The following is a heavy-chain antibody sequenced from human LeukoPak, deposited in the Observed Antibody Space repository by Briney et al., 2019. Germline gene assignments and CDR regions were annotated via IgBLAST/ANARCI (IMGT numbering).Heavy chain of an antibody. CDR2: IRYDGSYK. V-gene: IGHV3-30*02. J-gene: IGHJ4*02. CDR3: AKDRGNRQGTRDPSPLSY. CDR1: GFTFSSYG. D-gene: IGHD2/OR15-2a*01. Sequence: GGSLRLSCAASGFTFSSYGMHWVRQAPGKGLEWVAFIRYDGSYKYYADSVKGRFTISRDNSKNTVYLQMSSLRVEDTAVYYCAKDRGNRQGTRDPSPLSYWGQGTLVIVSS.